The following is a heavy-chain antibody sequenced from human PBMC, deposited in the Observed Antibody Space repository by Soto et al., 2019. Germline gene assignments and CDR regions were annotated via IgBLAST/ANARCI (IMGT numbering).Heavy chain of an antibody. V-gene: IGHV4-34*01. CDR3: ARGIAASTVDYFDY. J-gene: IGHJ4*02. Sequence: PSETLSLTCAVYGESFSGYYWSWIRQPPGKGLEWIGEINHSGSTNYNPSLKSRVTISVDTSKNQFSLKLSSATAADTAVYYCARGIAASTVDYFDYWGQGTLVTVSS. CDR1: GESFSGYY. CDR2: INHSGST. D-gene: IGHD6-13*01.